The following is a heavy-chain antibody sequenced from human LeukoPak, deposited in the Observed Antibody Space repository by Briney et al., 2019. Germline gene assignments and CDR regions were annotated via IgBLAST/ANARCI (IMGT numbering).Heavy chain of an antibody. V-gene: IGHV1-46*01. Sequence: ASVKVSCKASGYTFTSYYMHWVRQAPGQGLEWMGIINPSGGSTSYAQKFQGRVTMTRDMSTSTVYMELSSLRSEDTAVYYCARDEGNYGDYRGDAFDIWGQGTMVTVSS. J-gene: IGHJ3*02. CDR1: GYTFTSYY. CDR2: INPSGGST. D-gene: IGHD4-17*01. CDR3: ARDEGNYGDYRGDAFDI.